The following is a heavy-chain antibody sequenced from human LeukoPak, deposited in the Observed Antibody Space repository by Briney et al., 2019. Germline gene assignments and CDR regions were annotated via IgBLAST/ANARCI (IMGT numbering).Heavy chain of an antibody. V-gene: IGHV3-49*04. CDR3: TRESPGFYFYGMDV. CDR1: GFTFGDYA. CDR2: IRSKAYGGTT. J-gene: IGHJ6*02. Sequence: GGSLRLSCTTSGFTFGDYAMSWVRQAPGKGLEWVGFIRSKAYGGTTEYAASVKGRFIISRDDSKSIAYLQMNSLKTEDTAVFYCTRESPGFYFYGMDVWGQGTTVTVSS. D-gene: IGHD3-10*01.